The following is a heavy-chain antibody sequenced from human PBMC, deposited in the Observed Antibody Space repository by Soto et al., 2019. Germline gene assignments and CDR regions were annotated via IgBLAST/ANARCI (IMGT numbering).Heavy chain of an antibody. CDR1: GFTFSNAW. J-gene: IGHJ6*02. CDR3: STAGGSLAVAGTYYYYYGMGV. CDR2: IKSKTDGGTT. Sequence: GGSLRLSCAASGFTFSNAWMSWVRQAPGKGLEWVGRIKSKTDGGTTDYAAPVKGRFTISRDDSKNTLYLQMNSLKTEDTAVYYCSTAGGSLAVAGTYYYYYGMGVWGQGTTVTVSS. D-gene: IGHD6-19*01. V-gene: IGHV3-15*01.